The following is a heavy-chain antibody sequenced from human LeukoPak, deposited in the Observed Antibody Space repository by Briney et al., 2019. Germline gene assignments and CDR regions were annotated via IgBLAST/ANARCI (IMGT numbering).Heavy chain of an antibody. Sequence: SQTLSLTCAISVDSLSSNSAAWNWIRQSPSRGLEWLGRTYYRSKWYNDYAVSVKSRITINPDTSKNQFSLQLNSVTHEDTAIYYCARGGGVTVAGNLGYWGQGTLVTVSS. J-gene: IGHJ4*02. CDR1: VDSLSSNSAA. CDR2: TYYRSKWYN. D-gene: IGHD6-19*01. V-gene: IGHV6-1*01. CDR3: ARGGGVTVAGNLGY.